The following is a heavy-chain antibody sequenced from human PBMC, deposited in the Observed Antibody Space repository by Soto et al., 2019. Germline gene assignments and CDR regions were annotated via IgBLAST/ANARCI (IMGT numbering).Heavy chain of an antibody. V-gene: IGHV3-30*19. CDR3: ARVGGGPVTSDY. CDR1: GFTFSAYG. J-gene: IGHJ4*02. D-gene: IGHD4-17*01. Sequence: QVHLVESGGGVVQPGRSLRLSCAASGFTFSAYGMHWVRQAPGKGLEWMAMIYYDGSNKYYADSVKGRFTISRDNSKNTLYLPMNSLRDDDTAIYYCARVGGGPVTSDYWGQGTLVTVSS. CDR2: IYYDGSNK.